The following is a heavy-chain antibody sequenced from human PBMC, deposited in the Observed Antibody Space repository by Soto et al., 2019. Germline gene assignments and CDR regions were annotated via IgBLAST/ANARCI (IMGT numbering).Heavy chain of an antibody. Sequence: SETLSLTCAVSGASISSGYYSWSWIRQPPGKGLEWIGYIYHSGRTIYNPSLKSRVTISIDRSKDQFSLFLQMNSLRPDDTALYYCAKDMKWGGMTTIHYFDSWGQGTLVTVSS. CDR3: AKDMKWGGMTTIHYFDS. CDR2: IYHSGRT. CDR1: GASISSGYYS. V-gene: IGHV4-30-2*02. D-gene: IGHD4-17*01. J-gene: IGHJ4*02.